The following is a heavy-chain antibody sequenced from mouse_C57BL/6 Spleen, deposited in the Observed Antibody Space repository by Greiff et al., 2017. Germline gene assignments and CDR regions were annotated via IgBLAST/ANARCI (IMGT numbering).Heavy chain of an antibody. CDR2: IDPENGDT. CDR3: TFYYYGSSYFYY. CDR1: GFNIKDDY. D-gene: IGHD1-1*01. J-gene: IGHJ2*01. V-gene: IGHV14-4*01. Sequence: VQLQQSGAELVRPGASVKLSCTASGFNIKDDYMHWVKQRPEQGLEWIGWIDPENGDTEYASKVQGKATITADTSSNTAYLQLSSLTSEDTSVYYCTFYYYGSSYFYYWGQGTTLTVSS.